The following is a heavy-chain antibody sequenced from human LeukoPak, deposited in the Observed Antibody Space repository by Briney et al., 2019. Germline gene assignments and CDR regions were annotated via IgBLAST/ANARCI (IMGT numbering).Heavy chain of an antibody. Sequence: SETLSLTCTVSGGSISSSSYYWGWIRQPPGKGLEWIGSIYYSGSTYYNPSLKRRVTISVDTSKNQFSLKLSSVTAADTAVYYCAKSGEAAGDFDYWGQGTLVTVSS. D-gene: IGHD3-10*01. V-gene: IGHV4-39*07. CDR2: IYYSGST. CDR3: AKSGEAAGDFDY. J-gene: IGHJ4*02. CDR1: GGSISSSSYY.